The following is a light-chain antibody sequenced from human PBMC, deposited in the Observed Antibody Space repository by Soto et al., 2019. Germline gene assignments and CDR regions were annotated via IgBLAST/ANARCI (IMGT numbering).Light chain of an antibody. J-gene: IGKJ1*01. Sequence: EIVLTQSPGTLSLTPGEGATLSCRASQSVSSSYFAWYQQKPGQAPRLLIYGASSRATGIPDRFSGSGSGTDFTLTISRLEPEDFAVYYCQQYGSSPGTFGQGTKVDIK. CDR1: QSVSSSY. V-gene: IGKV3-20*01. CDR2: GAS. CDR3: QQYGSSPGT.